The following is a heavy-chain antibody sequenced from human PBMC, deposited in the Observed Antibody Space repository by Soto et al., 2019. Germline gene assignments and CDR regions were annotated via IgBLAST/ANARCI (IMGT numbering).Heavy chain of an antibody. V-gene: IGHV3-21*01. D-gene: IGHD2-15*01. CDR2: ISDISSHI. Sequence: GSLRLSCAASGFTFSIYTMTRVRQAPGKGLGWVSSISDISSHIYYSDSVKGRFTVSRDNAKNSLYLEVSSLRAEDTAVYYCARVRSGGSGYFDYWGQGTLVTVSS. J-gene: IGHJ4*02. CDR3: ARVRSGGSGYFDY. CDR1: GFTFSIYT.